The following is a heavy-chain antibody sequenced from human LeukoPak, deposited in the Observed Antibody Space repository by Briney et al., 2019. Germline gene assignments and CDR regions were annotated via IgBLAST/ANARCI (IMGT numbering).Heavy chain of an antibody. CDR3: ASGSVVTALDQ. CDR2: IYYSGST. J-gene: IGHJ4*02. D-gene: IGHD2-21*02. Sequence: SETLSLTCTVSGGSISSSSYYWGWIRQPPGKGLEWVGSIYYSGSTYYNPSLKSRVTISVDTSKNQFSLKIYSVNAADTAVYFCASGSVVTALDQWGQGTLVTVSS. CDR1: GGSISSSSYY. V-gene: IGHV4-39*07.